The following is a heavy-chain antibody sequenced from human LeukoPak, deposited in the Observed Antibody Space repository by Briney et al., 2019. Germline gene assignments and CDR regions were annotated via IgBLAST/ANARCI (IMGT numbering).Heavy chain of an antibody. J-gene: IGHJ4*02. CDR2: IWYDGSNK. CDR1: GFTFSSYG. Sequence: GGSLRLSCAASGFTFSSYGMDWVRQAPGKGLEWVAFIWYDGSNKYYADSVKGRFTISRDNSKNTLYLQMNSLRAEDTAVYYCARDPDSSSSYFDYWGQGTLVTVSS. D-gene: IGHD6-13*01. CDR3: ARDPDSSSSYFDY. V-gene: IGHV3-33*01.